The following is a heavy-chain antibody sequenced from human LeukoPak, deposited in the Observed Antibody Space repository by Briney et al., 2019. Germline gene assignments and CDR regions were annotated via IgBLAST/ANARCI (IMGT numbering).Heavy chain of an antibody. D-gene: IGHD6-19*01. J-gene: IGHJ3*02. CDR2: INPSGGST. V-gene: IGHV1-46*01. CDR3: ARKPPSSGWYDSSDAFDI. Sequence: GASVKVFCKASGYTFTSYYMHWVRQAPGQGLEWMGIINPSGGSTSYAQKFQGRVTMTRDTSTSTVYMELSSLRSEDTAVYYCARKPPSSGWYDSSDAFDIWGQGTMVTVSS. CDR1: GYTFTSYY.